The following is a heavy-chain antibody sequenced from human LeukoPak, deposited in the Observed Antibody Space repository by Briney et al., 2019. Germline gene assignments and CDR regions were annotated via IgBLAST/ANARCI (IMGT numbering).Heavy chain of an antibody. CDR3: ARGDFWSGPFTDAFDI. Sequence: GGSLRLSCAASGFTFDDYAMHWVRQAPGKGLEWVANIKGDGSEKFYVDSVKGRFTISRDNAKNSLYLQMNRLRGEDTAVYYCARGDFWSGPFTDAFDIWGQGTMVTVSS. CDR2: IKGDGSEK. V-gene: IGHV3-7*04. J-gene: IGHJ3*02. D-gene: IGHD3-3*01. CDR1: GFTFDDYA.